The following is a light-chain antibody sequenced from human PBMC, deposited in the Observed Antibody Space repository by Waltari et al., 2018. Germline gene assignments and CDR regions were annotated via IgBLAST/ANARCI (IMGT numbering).Light chain of an antibody. CDR2: RNN. J-gene: IGLJ3*02. CDR1: ISTIGSNY. V-gene: IGLV1-47*01. CDR3: AAWDDSLTEV. Sequence: QSVLTQPPSASGTPGQRVTISCSGSISTIGSNYVYWYQQFPGTAPKLLIYRNNQRPSGVPDRFSGSKTGTSASLAISGLRSEDEADYYCAAWDDSLTEVFGGGTKLTVL.